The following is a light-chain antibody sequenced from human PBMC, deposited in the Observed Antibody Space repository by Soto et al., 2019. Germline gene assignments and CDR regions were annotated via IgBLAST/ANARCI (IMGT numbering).Light chain of an antibody. CDR1: QSVSSSF. J-gene: IGKJ1*01. V-gene: IGKV3-20*01. Sequence: EIVLTQSPGTLSLSPGERATLSCRASQSVSSSFLAWYQQKPGQAPRLLIYGASNRATGIPDRFSGSGSGTDFTLTISRLEPEHFAVYSCQQYVTSPWAFGQGTKVAIE. CDR2: GAS. CDR3: QQYVTSPWA.